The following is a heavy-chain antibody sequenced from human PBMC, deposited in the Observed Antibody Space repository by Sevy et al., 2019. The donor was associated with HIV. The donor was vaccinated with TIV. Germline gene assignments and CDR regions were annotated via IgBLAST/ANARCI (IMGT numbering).Heavy chain of an antibody. CDR2: ISGSGGST. D-gene: IGHD4-17*01. CDR3: AKPPYGDYGPFQLFDY. J-gene: IGHJ4*02. CDR1: GFTFSSYA. Sequence: GGSLRLSCAASGFTFSSYAMSWVRQAPGKGLEWVSAISGSGGSTYYADSVKGRFTISRDNSKNTLYLQMNSLRAEDTAVYYCAKPPYGDYGPFQLFDYWGQGTLVTVSS. V-gene: IGHV3-23*01.